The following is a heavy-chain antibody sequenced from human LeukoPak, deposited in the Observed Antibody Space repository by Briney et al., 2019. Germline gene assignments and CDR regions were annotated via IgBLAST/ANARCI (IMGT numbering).Heavy chain of an antibody. CDR2: INHSGST. V-gene: IGHV4-34*01. D-gene: IGHD3-9*01. CDR1: GGSFSGYY. Sequence: SETLSLACAVYGGSFSGYYWSWIRQPPGKGLGWIGEINHSGSTNYNPSLKSRVTISVDTSKNQSSLKLSSVTAADTAVYYCASNALHYDILTGYERVFDYWGQGTLVTVSS. CDR3: ASNALHYDILTGYERVFDY. J-gene: IGHJ4*02.